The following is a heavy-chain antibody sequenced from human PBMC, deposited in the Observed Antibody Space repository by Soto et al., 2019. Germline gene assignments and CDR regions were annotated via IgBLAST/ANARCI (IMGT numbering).Heavy chain of an antibody. CDR2: IYSGGTT. V-gene: IGHV3-53*01. J-gene: IGHJ6*02. D-gene: IGHD4-4*01. CDR1: GFTVSSNY. CDR3: AREYSNMGFDYYYGMDV. Sequence: GGALRLSCAASGFTVSSNYMSWVRQAPGKGLEWGSVIYSGGTTYYADSVQGRFTISGDNSTNTLYLQMNSLRAEDTAVYYCAREYSNMGFDYYYGMDVWGQGTTVTVSS.